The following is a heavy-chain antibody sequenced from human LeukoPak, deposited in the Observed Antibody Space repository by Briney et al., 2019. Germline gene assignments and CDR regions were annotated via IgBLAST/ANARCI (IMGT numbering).Heavy chain of an antibody. CDR2: IKQGGSEK. J-gene: IGHJ4*02. V-gene: IGHV3-7*03. Sequence: PGGSLRLSCAASGFTFSSYWMSWVRQAPGKGLEWVANIKQGGSEKYYVDSVKGRFTISRDNAKNSLYLQMNSLGAEDTAVYFCARGQTTMTNWGQGTLVTVSS. D-gene: IGHD4-17*01. CDR1: GFTFSSYW. CDR3: ARGQTTMTN.